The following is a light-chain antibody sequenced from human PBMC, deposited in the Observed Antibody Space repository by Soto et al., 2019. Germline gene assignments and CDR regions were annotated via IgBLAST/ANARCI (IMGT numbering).Light chain of an antibody. CDR1: QSVSNNY. CDR3: QQDGSSPFT. V-gene: IGKV3-20*01. J-gene: IGKJ5*01. CDR2: GAS. Sequence: EIVLTQYPGTLWLYKGEGATLSCRASQSVSNNYLAWYQQKPGQAPRLLIYGASNRATGIPDRFSGSGSGTDFTLTINRLEPEDFAVYYCQQDGSSPFTFGQGTRLE.